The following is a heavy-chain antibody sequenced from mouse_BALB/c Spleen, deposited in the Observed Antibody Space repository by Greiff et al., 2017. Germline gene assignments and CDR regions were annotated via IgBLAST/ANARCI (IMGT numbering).Heavy chain of an antibody. J-gene: IGHJ4*01. Sequence: VKLVESGAELMKPGASVKISCKATGYTFSSYWIEWVKQRPGHGLEWIGEILPGSGSTNYNEKFKGKATFTADTSSNTAYMQLSSLTSEDSAVYYCARGGYYGSFYAMDYWGQGTSVTVSS. V-gene: IGHV1-9*01. CDR3: ARGGYYGSFYAMDY. CDR1: GYTFSSYW. CDR2: ILPGSGST. D-gene: IGHD1-1*01.